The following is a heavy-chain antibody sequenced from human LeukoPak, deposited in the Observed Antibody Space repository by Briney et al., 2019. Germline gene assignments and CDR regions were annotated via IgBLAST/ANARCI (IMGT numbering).Heavy chain of an antibody. J-gene: IGHJ3*02. CDR3: ARTRGYSYGYLFLKPDGAFDI. CDR2: ISWDGGGT. Sequence: QPGGSLRLSCAASGFTFDDYAMHWVRQAPGKGLEWVSLISWDGGGTYYADTVKGRFTISRDNSKNTLYLQMNSLRAEDTAVYYCARTRGYSYGYLFLKPDGAFDIWGQGTMVTVSS. V-gene: IGHV3-43D*03. CDR1: GFTFDDYA. D-gene: IGHD5-18*01.